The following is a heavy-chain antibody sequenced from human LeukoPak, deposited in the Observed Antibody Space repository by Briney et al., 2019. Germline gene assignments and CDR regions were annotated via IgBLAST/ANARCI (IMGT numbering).Heavy chain of an antibody. CDR2: ILYDGSNK. CDR1: GFTFSSYG. J-gene: IGHJ6*03. Sequence: PGGSLRLSCAASGFTFSSYGMYWVRQAPSKGLEWVASILYDGSNKFYLDSVKGRFTISRDNSRSTLYLQMNSLRAEDTAVYYCARLTGWDNYYSYMDVWGKGTTLTVSS. CDR3: ARLTGWDNYYSYMDV. D-gene: IGHD6-19*01. V-gene: IGHV3-30*02.